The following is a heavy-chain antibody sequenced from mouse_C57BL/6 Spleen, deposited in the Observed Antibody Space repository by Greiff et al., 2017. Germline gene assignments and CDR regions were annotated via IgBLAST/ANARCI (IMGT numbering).Heavy chain of an antibody. CDR2: IYPSDSET. CDR3: ASSPWFAY. J-gene: IGHJ3*01. Sequence: QVQLQQPGAELVRPWSSVKLSCKASGYPFTSYWMALVQQRPGQGLEWIGNIYPSDSETHYNQKFKDKATLTVDKSSSTAYMQLSSLTSEDSAVYYCASSPWFAYWGQGTLVTVSA. V-gene: IGHV1-61*01. CDR1: GYPFTSYW. D-gene: IGHD6-1*01.